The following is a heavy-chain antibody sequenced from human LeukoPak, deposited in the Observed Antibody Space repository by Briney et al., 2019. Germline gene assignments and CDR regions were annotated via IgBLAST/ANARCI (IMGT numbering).Heavy chain of an antibody. CDR2: ISWNSGSI. V-gene: IGHV3-9*03. CDR1: GFTFDDYA. D-gene: IGHD6-6*01. J-gene: IGHJ6*03. CDR3: ARARPSGYYMDV. Sequence: GGSLRLSCAASGFTFDDYAMHWVRQAPGKGLEWVSGISWNSGSIGYADSVKGRFTISRDNAKNSLYLQMNSLRAEDMALYYCARARPSGYYMDVWGKGTTVTISS.